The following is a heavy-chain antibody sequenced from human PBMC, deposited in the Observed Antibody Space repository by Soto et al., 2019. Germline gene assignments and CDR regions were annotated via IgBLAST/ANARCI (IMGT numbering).Heavy chain of an antibody. D-gene: IGHD1-7*01. Sequence: QVQLQESGPGLVKPSETLSLTRTVSGGSISSYYWSWIRQPPGKGLEWIGYIYYSGSTNYNPSLKGRVTISVDTSKTPVSLKPSAVTAAATAVYYCAREGLTGTIGLYYYYGMAVWGQGTTVTVSS. CDR2: IYYSGST. CDR1: GGSISSYY. V-gene: IGHV4-59*01. J-gene: IGHJ6*02. CDR3: AREGLTGTIGLYYYYGMAV.